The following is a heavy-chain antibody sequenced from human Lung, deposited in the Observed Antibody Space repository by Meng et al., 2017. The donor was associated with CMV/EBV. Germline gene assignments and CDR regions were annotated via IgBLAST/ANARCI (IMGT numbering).Heavy chain of an antibody. CDR2: IYYSGST. CDR1: GGXISSSSYY. Sequence: SXTXSLXCTVSGGXISSSSYYWGWIRQPPGKGLEWIGSIYYSGSTYYNPSLKSRVTISVDTSKNQFSLKLSSVTAADTAVYYCARDIYHTDIVVVRSDAFDIXGQGTMVTVS. CDR3: ARDIYHTDIVVVRSDAFDI. J-gene: IGHJ3*02. D-gene: IGHD2-2*01. V-gene: IGHV4-39*07.